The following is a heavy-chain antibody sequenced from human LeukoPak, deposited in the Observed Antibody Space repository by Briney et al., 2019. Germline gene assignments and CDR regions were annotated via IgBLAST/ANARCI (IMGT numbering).Heavy chain of an antibody. V-gene: IGHV1-69*05. Sequence: SVKVSCKASGGTYSSYAISWVRHAPGQGLEWMGGIIPIFGTANYAQKFQGRVTITTDESTSTAYMELSSLRSEDTAVYYCARGQESGYGLPYYYSYMDVWGKGTTVTVSS. J-gene: IGHJ6*03. D-gene: IGHD5-18*01. CDR3: ARGQESGYGLPYYYSYMDV. CDR2: IIPIFGTA. CDR1: GGTYSSYA.